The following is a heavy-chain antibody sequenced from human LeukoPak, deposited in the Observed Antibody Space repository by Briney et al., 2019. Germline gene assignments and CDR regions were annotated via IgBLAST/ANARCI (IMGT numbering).Heavy chain of an antibody. J-gene: IGHJ4*02. D-gene: IGHD6-13*01. CDR2: IYTSGST. Sequence: PSETLSLTCTVSGGSISSYYWSWIRQPAGRGLEWIGRIYTSGSTNYNPSLKGRVTMSVDTSKSQFSLKLSSVTAADTAVYYCARDEKAAAGTPFDYWGQGTLVTVSS. V-gene: IGHV4-4*07. CDR1: GGSISSYY. CDR3: ARDEKAAAGTPFDY.